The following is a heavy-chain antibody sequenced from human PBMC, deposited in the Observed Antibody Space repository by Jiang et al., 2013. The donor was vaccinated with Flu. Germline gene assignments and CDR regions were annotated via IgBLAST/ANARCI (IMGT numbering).Heavy chain of an antibody. CDR3: AREALGTTVIRGYNCFDP. J-gene: IGHJ5*02. CDR2: IYYSGST. V-gene: IGHV4-59*01. CDR1: GGSISSDY. D-gene: IGHD4-17*01. Sequence: GSGLVKPSETLSLTCSVSGGSISSDYWSWIRQPPGKGLEWIGYIYYSGSTNYNPSLKSRVTISADTSKNQFSLKLTSVTAADTAVYYCAREALGTTVIRGYNCFDPWGQGTLVTVSS.